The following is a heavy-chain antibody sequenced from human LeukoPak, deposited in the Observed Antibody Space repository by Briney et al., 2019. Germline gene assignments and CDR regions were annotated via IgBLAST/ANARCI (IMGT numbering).Heavy chain of an antibody. CDR2: INPNSGGT. CDR1: GYTFTDYY. J-gene: IGHJ4*02. V-gene: IGHV1-2*02. CDR3: ATSYDNSGYYYWDY. Sequence: GASVKVSCKASGYTFTDYYMHWVRQAPGQGLERMGWINPNSGGTNYAQKFQDRVTMTRDTSISTAYMELSRLRSDDTAVYYCATSYDNSGYYYWDYWGQGTLVTASS. D-gene: IGHD3-22*01.